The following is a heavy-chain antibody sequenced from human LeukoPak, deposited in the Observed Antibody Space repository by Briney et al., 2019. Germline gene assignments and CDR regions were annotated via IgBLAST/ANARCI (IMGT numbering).Heavy chain of an antibody. CDR3: ARNPTRIWFGEFKAPSYFDY. V-gene: IGHV4-39*02. CDR1: VGSISSSSYY. D-gene: IGHD3-10*01. CDR2: IYYSGST. Sequence: SETLSLTCTLSVGSISSSSYYWGWIRQPPGKGLEWIGGIYYSGSTHYNPSLKSRDTTSVDTSTNHFSLKLSSVTAADTAVYYCARNPTRIWFGEFKAPSYFDYWGQGTLVTVSS. J-gene: IGHJ4*02.